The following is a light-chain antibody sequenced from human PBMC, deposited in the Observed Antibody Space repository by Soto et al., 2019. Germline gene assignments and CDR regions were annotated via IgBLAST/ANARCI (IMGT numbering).Light chain of an antibody. CDR2: EVN. J-gene: IGLJ2*01. CDR3: SSYTKTNTPVV. CDR1: RSDVGGYNY. V-gene: IGLV2-14*01. Sequence: QSALTQPRSVSGSPGQSVTISCTGTRSDVGGYNYVSWYQQHPGKAPRLMISEVNNRPSGVSTRFSGSKSGNTASLTISGLQAEDEADYYCSSYTKTNTPVVFGGGTQLTVL.